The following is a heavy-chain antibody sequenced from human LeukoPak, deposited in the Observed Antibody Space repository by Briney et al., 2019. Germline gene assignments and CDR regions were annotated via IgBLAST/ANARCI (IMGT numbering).Heavy chain of an antibody. D-gene: IGHD2-2*02. J-gene: IGHJ3*02. V-gene: IGHV3-23*01. CDR2: ISGSGGST. CDR3: AKDPGCSSTSCYKDGAFDI. CDR1: GFTFSSYA. Sequence: PGGSLRLSCAASGFTFSSYAMSWVRQAPGKGLERVSAISGSGGSTYYADSVKGRFTISRDNSKNTLYLQMNSLRAEDTAVYYCAKDPGCSSTSCYKDGAFDIWGQGTMVTVSS.